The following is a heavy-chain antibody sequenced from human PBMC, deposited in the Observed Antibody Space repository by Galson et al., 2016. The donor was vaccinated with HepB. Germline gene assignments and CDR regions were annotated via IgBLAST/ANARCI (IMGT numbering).Heavy chain of an antibody. V-gene: IGHV1-69*13. CDR3: ARISNAPGYNYGPFDS. CDR1: GHTFNRYG. D-gene: IGHD5-18*01. J-gene: IGHJ4*02. CDR2: LIPMFGTP. Sequence: SVKVSCKASGHTFNRYGISWVRQAPGQGLEWMGDLIPMFGTPNYAKKFQGRVTIIADESTSTVFMEMSSLRFDDTARYFCARISNAPGYNYGPFDSWGLGTLVTVSS.